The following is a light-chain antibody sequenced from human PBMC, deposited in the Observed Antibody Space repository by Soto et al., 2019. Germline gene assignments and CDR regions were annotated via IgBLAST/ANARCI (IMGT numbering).Light chain of an antibody. V-gene: IGLV2-8*01. CDR3: SSYAGSLFV. J-gene: IGLJ1*01. CDR2: DVN. CDR1: SSDVGGYNY. Sequence: QSAPTQPPSASGSPGQSVTISCTGTSSDVGGYNYVSWYQQHPGKAPKLMIYDVNKRPSGVPDRFSGSKSGNTASLTVSGLQAEDEADYYCSSYAGSLFVFGTGTKLTVL.